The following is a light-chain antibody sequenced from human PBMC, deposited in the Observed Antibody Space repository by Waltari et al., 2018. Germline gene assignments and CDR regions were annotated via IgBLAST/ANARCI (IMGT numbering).Light chain of an antibody. CDR1: SSDVGGYNS. Sequence: QSALTQPASVSGSPGQSITISCTGTSSDVGGYNSVSWYQHHPGKAPKLMIYDVNKLPSGVSNRFSGSKSGNTASLTISGLQAEDEADYYCTSYTTSGTLVVFGGGTKLAVL. J-gene: IGLJ2*01. V-gene: IGLV2-14*03. CDR3: TSYTTSGTLVV. CDR2: DVN.